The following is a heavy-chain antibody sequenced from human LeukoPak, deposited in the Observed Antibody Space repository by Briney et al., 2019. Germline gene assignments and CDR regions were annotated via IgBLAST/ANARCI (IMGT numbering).Heavy chain of an antibody. CDR3: ARGGYYYDSSGSNWFAP. D-gene: IGHD3-22*01. CDR2: INPNSGGT. V-gene: IGHV1-2*02. CDR1: GYTFTDYS. J-gene: IGHJ5*02. Sequence: ASVKVSCKASGYTFTDYSMHWVRQAPGQGLEWMGWINPNSGGTNYAQKFQGRVTMTRDTSISTAYMELSRLRSDDTAVYSCARGGYYYDSSGSNWFAPWGQGTLVTVSS.